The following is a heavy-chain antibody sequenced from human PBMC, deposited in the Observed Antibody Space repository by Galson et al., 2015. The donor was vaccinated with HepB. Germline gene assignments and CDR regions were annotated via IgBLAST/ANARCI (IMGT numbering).Heavy chain of an antibody. CDR3: ARVGAGNYYGSGSYIIDY. J-gene: IGHJ4*02. Sequence: LSLTCAVYGGSFSGYYWSWIRQPPGKGLEWIGAINHSGGTKNNPSLKSRVTISVDTSKSQFSLKLTSVTAADTAVYYCARVGAGNYYGSGSYIIDYWGQGTLVTVSS. CDR1: GGSFSGYY. D-gene: IGHD3-10*01. CDR2: INHSGGT. V-gene: IGHV4-34*01.